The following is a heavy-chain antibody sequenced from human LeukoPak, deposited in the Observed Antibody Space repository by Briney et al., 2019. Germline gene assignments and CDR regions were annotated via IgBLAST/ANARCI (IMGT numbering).Heavy chain of an antibody. Sequence: PLGSLRPSCVLSGFTLSTFGMHWVRQAPRKGLEWVAVIWYAGNTKYYEDYVKRRLTISTDNSKNTLYLEMNSLRDEDTGVYFCGRDITMIRGHTMGPAVDYWGQGTLVTVSS. CDR3: GRDITMIRGHTMGPAVDY. CDR2: IWYAGNTK. V-gene: IGHV3-33*01. D-gene: IGHD3-10*01. J-gene: IGHJ4*02. CDR1: GFTLSTFG.